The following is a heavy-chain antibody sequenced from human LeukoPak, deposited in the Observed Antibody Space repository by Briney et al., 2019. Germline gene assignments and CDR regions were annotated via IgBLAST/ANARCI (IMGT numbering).Heavy chain of an antibody. CDR2: ISSSSSYI. V-gene: IGHV3-21*01. D-gene: IGHD2-15*01. J-gene: IGHJ4*02. CDR1: GFTVSGNY. CDR3: AISEVAGGY. Sequence: GGSLRLSCTASGFTVSGNYMSWVRQAPGKGLEWVSSISSSSSYIYYADSVKGRFTISRDNAKNSPYLQMNSLRAEDTAVYYCAISEVAGGYWGRGTLVTVSS.